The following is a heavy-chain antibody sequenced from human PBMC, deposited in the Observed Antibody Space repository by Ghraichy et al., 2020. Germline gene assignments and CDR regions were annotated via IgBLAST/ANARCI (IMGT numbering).Heavy chain of an antibody. J-gene: IGHJ6*02. CDR1: GFTFSDYY. CDR2: ISSSGSTI. V-gene: IGHV3-11*01. D-gene: IGHD3-10*01. CDR3: ARVYYYGSGLYGMDV. Sequence: SCAASGFTFSDYYMSWIRQAPGKGLEWVSYISSSGSTIYYADSVKGRFTISRDNAKNSLYLQMNSLRAEDTAVYYCARVYYYGSGLYGMDVWGQGTTVTVSS.